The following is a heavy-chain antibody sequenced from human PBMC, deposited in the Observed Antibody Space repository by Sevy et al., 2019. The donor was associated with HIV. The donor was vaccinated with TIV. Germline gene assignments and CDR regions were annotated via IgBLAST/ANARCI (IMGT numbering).Heavy chain of an antibody. CDR2: IHHRGAS. D-gene: IGHD3-22*01. Sequence: SETLSLTCTVSGDSIRSSVHFWAWIRQPPGKGLQWLGSIHHRGASYYNPSLRSRVTISVDTSKNQVSLNLNSMTAADTAVYFCARHCLHYFDNTGYGEAFDIWGQGSLVTVSS. V-gene: IGHV4-39*01. J-gene: IGHJ3*02. CDR1: GDSIRSSVHF. CDR3: ARHCLHYFDNTGYGEAFDI.